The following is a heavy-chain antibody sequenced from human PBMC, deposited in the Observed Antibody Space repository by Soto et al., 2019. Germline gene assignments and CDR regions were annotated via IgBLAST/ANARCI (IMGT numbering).Heavy chain of an antibody. CDR3: EIEGLRRAPDDAFDI. Sequence: GASLKVSCKASGYTFTSYYMHWVRQAPGQGLEWMGWINPNSGGTNYAQKFQGWVTMTRDTATRTAYMELSRLRSDDTAVYYCEIEGLRRAPDDAFDIWGQGKMVTVS. D-gene: IGHD6-19*01. J-gene: IGHJ3*02. CDR2: INPNSGGT. CDR1: GYTFTSYY. V-gene: IGHV1-2*04.